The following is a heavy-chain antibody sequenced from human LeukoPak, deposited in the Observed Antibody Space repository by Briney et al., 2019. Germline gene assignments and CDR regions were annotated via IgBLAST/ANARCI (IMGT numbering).Heavy chain of an antibody. CDR1: GGSFSGYY. CDR3: ARRPPYYYDSSGYPPFDY. V-gene: IGHV4-34*01. J-gene: IGHJ4*02. CDR2: INHSGST. D-gene: IGHD3-22*01. Sequence: SETLSLTCAVYGGSFSGYYWSWIRQPPGKGLEWIGEINHSGSTNYNPSLKSRVTISVGTSKNQFSLKLSSVTAADTAVYYCARRPPYYYDSSGYPPFDYWGQGTLVTVSS.